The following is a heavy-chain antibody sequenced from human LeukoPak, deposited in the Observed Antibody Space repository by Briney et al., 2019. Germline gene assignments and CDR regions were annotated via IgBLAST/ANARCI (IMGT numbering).Heavy chain of an antibody. CDR1: GYTFTSYY. CDR3: ARVIAVAGDY. V-gene: IGHV1-46*01. CDR2: INPSGGST. D-gene: IGHD6-19*01. Sequence: GASVKVSCKASGYTFTSYYMHWVRQAPGQGLEWMGIINPSGGSTSYAQKFQGRVTMTRDTSISTAYMELSRLRSDDTAVYYCARVIAVAGDYWGQGTLVTVSS. J-gene: IGHJ4*02.